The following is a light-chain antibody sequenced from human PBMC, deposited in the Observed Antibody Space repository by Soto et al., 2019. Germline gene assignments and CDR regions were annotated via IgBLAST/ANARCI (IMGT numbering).Light chain of an antibody. CDR1: QSVSSY. Sequence: EILLTQSPATLSLSPGERATLSWRASQSVSSYLAWYQQKPGQAPRLLIYDASNRATGIPARFSGSGSGTDFTLTISSLEPEDFAVYYCQQRSNWPRTFGQGTKVDIK. CDR3: QQRSNWPRT. J-gene: IGKJ1*01. CDR2: DAS. V-gene: IGKV3-11*01.